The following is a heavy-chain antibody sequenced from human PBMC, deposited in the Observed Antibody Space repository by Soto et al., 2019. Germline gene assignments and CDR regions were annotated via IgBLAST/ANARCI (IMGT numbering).Heavy chain of an antibody. D-gene: IGHD6-13*01. Sequence: QVQLVQSGAEVKKPGASVKVSCKASGYTFTSYGISWVRQAPGQGLEWMGWISAYNGNKKYAQKLQGRVSMTTDTPTGAAYMELRSLRSDDTAVYYWARDLGQQLFDYWGREPWSPSPQ. CDR1: GYTFTSYG. CDR3: ARDLGQQLFDY. V-gene: IGHV1-18*01. CDR2: ISAYNGNK. J-gene: IGHJ4*02.